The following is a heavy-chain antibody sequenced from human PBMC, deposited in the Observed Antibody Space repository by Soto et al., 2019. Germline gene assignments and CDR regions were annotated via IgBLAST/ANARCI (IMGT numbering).Heavy chain of an antibody. V-gene: IGHV4-31*03. Sequence: SETLSLTCTVSGGSISSGGYYWSWIRQHPGKGLEWIGYIYYSGSTYYNPSLKSRVTISVDTSKNQFSLKLSSVTAADTAVYYCARVVVSSILYRNWFDPRGQGTLVTVSS. D-gene: IGHD2-8*01. CDR3: ARVVVSSILYRNWFDP. CDR1: GGSISSGGYY. J-gene: IGHJ5*02. CDR2: IYYSGST.